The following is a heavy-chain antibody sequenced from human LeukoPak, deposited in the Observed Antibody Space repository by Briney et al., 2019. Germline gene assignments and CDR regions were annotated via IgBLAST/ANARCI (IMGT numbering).Heavy chain of an antibody. J-gene: IGHJ4*02. CDR1: GGSISSGSYY. V-gene: IGHV4-61*02. CDR2: IYTSGST. D-gene: IGHD3-22*01. CDR3: ARVKPSYYYDSSGYSFDY. Sequence: PSETLSLTCTVSGGSISSGSYYWSWIRQPAGKGLEWIGRIYTSGSTNYNPSLKSRVTISVDTSKNQFSLKLSSVTAADTAVYYCARVKPSYYYDSSGYSFDYWGQGTLVTVSS.